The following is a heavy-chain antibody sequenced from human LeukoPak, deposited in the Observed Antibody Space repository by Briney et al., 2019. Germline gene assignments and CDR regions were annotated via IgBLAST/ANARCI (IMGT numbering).Heavy chain of an antibody. CDR3: AKVGGSGTSYYYFGMDV. CDR1: GITFSNYA. J-gene: IGHJ6*02. CDR2: ISNDGSVK. D-gene: IGHD3-10*01. V-gene: IGHV3-30*04. Sequence: GGSLRLSRTAPGITFSNYAMHWVRQAPGEGLEWVTVISNDGSVKYYADSVKGRFTISRDNSKNTLYLQMNSLRAEDTAVYFCAKVGGSGTSYYYFGMDVWGQGTTVTVSS.